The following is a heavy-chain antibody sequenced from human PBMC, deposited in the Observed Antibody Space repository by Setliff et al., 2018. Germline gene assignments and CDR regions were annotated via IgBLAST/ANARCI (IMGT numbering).Heavy chain of an antibody. Sequence: ASVKVSCKASGDTSTTYAIHWVRQAPGQGLEWMGWINAGNGNIRYSQNFQGRVTITRDTSASTAYMELSSLTSEDTAIYYCARGDVYSGSYYHFDNWGQGTLVTVSS. CDR2: INAGNGNI. D-gene: IGHD1-26*01. V-gene: IGHV1-3*01. J-gene: IGHJ4*02. CDR3: ARGDVYSGSYYHFDN. CDR1: GDTSTTYA.